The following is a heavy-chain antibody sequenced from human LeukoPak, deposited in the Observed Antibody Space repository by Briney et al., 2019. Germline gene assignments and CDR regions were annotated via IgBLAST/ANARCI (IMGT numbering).Heavy chain of an antibody. CDR1: GFTFSSYG. CDR2: INSDGSST. CDR3: TTESYSYGYMLGY. Sequence: GSLRLSCAASGFTFSSYGMHWVRQAPGKGLVWVSRINSDGSSTSYADSVKGRFTISRDNAKNTLYLQMNSLKTEDTAVYYCTTESYSYGYMLGYWGQGTLVTVSS. D-gene: IGHD5-18*01. J-gene: IGHJ4*02. V-gene: IGHV3-74*01.